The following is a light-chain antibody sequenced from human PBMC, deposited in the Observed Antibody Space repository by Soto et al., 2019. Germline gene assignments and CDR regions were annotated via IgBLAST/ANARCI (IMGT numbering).Light chain of an antibody. CDR2: DVS. V-gene: IGLV2-14*01. CDR1: SNDVGGYDY. Sequence: QSVLTQPASVSGSPGQSITISCTGTSNDVGGYDYVSWYQQHPGKAPKLMIYDVSNRPSGVSNRFSGSKSGNTASLTISGLQAEDEADYYCSSYTSSITYVFGTGIKVTVL. J-gene: IGLJ1*01. CDR3: SSYTSSITYV.